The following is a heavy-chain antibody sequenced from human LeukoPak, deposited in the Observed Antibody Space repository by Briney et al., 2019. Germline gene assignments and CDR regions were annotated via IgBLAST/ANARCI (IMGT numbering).Heavy chain of an antibody. Sequence: GGSLRLSCAASGFTFNNAWMSWVRQAPGKGLVWVGRIKSKTDGGTTDYAAPVKGRFTISRDDSKNTVYLHMNSLKTEDTAVYYCTKGGGSCGDWGQGTLVTVSS. CDR2: IKSKTDGGTT. CDR3: TKGGGSCGD. D-gene: IGHD2-15*01. J-gene: IGHJ4*02. CDR1: GFTFNNAW. V-gene: IGHV3-15*01.